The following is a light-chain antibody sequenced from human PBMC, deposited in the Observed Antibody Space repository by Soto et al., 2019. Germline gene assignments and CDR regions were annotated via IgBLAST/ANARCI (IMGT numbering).Light chain of an antibody. CDR2: EAS. Sequence: EILMTQSPATLAASPGERATLSCRASQSVGSKLAWYQQKPAQPPRLVMFEASIRATGVPARFSGGGSGTEFTLTISSLQSEDFALYYCQQYEKWPPTTFGQGNKVEIK. J-gene: IGKJ1*01. V-gene: IGKV3-15*01. CDR1: QSVGSK. CDR3: QQYEKWPPTT.